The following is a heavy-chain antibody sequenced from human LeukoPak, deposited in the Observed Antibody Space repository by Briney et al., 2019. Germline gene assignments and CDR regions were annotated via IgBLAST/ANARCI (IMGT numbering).Heavy chain of an antibody. CDR3: ARDGEMATIRY. J-gene: IGHJ4*02. CDR1: GGSISSYY. D-gene: IGHD5-24*01. V-gene: IGHV4-59*12. CDR2: IYYSGST. Sequence: PSETLSLTCTVSGGSISSYYWSWIRQPPGKGLEWIGYIYYSGSTNYNPSLKSRVTISVDTSKNQFSLKLSSVTAADTAVYYCARDGEMATIRYWGQGTLVTVSS.